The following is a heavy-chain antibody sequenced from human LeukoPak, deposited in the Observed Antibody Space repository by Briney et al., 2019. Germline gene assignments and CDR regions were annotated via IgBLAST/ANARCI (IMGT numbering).Heavy chain of an antibody. CDR1: GGSISSYY. Sequence: SETLSLTCTVSGGSISSYYWSWIRQPPGKGLEWIGYIYYSGSTNYNPSLKSRVTISADTSKNQFSLKLSSVTAADTAVYYCARDMLPYYDSSGYYWGAFDIWGQGTMVTVSS. CDR2: IYYSGST. J-gene: IGHJ3*02. V-gene: IGHV4-59*01. CDR3: ARDMLPYYDSSGYYWGAFDI. D-gene: IGHD3-22*01.